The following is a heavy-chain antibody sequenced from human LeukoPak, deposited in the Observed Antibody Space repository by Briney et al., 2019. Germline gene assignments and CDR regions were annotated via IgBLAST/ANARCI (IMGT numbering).Heavy chain of an antibody. CDR3: ARDEGTGYAFDI. J-gene: IGHJ3*02. V-gene: IGHV4-39*07. D-gene: IGHD1-14*01. CDR1: GGSISSSSYY. CDR2: IYYSGST. Sequence: PSETLSLTCTVSGGSISSSSYYWGWIRQPPGKGLEWIGSIYYSGSTYYNPSLKSRVTISVDTSKNQFSLKLSSVTAADTAVYYCARDEGTGYAFDIWGQGTMVTVSS.